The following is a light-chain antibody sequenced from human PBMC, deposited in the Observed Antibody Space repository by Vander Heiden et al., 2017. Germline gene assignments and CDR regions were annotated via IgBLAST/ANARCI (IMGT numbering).Light chain of an antibody. Sequence: QSVLTQPPSASGTPGQRVTISCSGSRSNIGSNTVNWYQHLPGTAPKLLIYNNNQRPSGVPDRVSGSKSGTSASLAISGLQSEDEADYDCAAWDDSLMGPVFGGGTKLTVV. CDR1: RSNIGSNT. CDR3: AAWDDSLMGPV. V-gene: IGLV1-44*01. CDR2: NNN. J-gene: IGLJ2*01.